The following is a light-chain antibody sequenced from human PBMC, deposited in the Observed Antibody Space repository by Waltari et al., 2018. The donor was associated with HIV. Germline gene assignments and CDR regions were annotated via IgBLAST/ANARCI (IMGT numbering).Light chain of an antibody. CDR3: HHYNYWRET. J-gene: IGKJ1*01. V-gene: IGKV3-15*01. CDR1: PSVNRN. Sequence: EILMTQSPATLSVSPGDSASISCRASPSVNRNSAGYQQKPCQTPRLLIYGTSPRATDSPARFSGGGSGTEFTLTISSLQSEGFAVYYCHHYNYWRETLGQGNKVESK. CDR2: GTS.